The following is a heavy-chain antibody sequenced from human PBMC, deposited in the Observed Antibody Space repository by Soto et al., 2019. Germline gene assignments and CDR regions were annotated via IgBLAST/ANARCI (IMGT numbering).Heavy chain of an antibody. CDR2: ISSSSSTI. D-gene: IGHD2-2*01. CDR1: GFTFSSYS. V-gene: IGHV3-48*01. CDR3: ARSRNRYCSSTSCRPYYFDY. J-gene: IGHJ4*02. Sequence: GGSLRLSCAASGFTFSSYSMNWVRQAPGKGLEWVSYISSSSSTIYYADSVKGRFTISRDNAKNSLYLQMNSLRAEDTAVYYCARSRNRYCSSTSCRPYYFDYWGQGTLVTVSS.